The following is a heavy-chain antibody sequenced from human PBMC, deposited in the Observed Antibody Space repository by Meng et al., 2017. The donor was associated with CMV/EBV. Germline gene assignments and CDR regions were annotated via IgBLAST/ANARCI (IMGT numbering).Heavy chain of an antibody. D-gene: IGHD2-15*01. Sequence: SRKGSDSFTNYWISWVRQMPGKGLEWMGRIDPSDSYTNYSPSFQGHVTISADKSIRTAYLQWSSLKASDTAMYYCARHCSGGSCYLSPWGQGTLVTVSS. CDR2: IDPSDSYT. J-gene: IGHJ5*02. V-gene: IGHV5-10-1*01. CDR3: ARHCSGGSCYLSP. CDR1: DSFTNYW.